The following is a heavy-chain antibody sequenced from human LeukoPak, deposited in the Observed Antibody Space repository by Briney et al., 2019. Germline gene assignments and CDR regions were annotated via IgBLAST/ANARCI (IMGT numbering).Heavy chain of an antibody. CDR2: IRYDGSNK. J-gene: IGHJ4*02. D-gene: IGHD4-11*01. V-gene: IGHV3-30*02. Sequence: SGGSLRLSCAASGFTFSSYGMHWVRQAPGKGLEWVAFIRYDGSNKYYADSVKGRFTISRDNSKNTLYLQMNSLRAEDTAVYYCASPKSVYSNYPIFDYWGQETLVTVSS. CDR3: ASPKSVYSNYPIFDY. CDR1: GFTFSSYG.